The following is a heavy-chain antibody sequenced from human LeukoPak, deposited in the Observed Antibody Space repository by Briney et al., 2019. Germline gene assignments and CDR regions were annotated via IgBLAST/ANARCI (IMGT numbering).Heavy chain of an antibody. CDR2: IYSGGST. V-gene: IGHV3-66*01. CDR3: ARSSLLWFGELLSAAFDI. Sequence: PGGSLRLSCAASGFTVSSNYMSWVRQAPGKGLKWVSVIYSGGSTYYADSVKGRFTISRDNSKNTLYLQMNSLRAEDTAVYYCARSSLLWFGELLSAAFDIWGQGTMVTVSS. D-gene: IGHD3-10*01. CDR1: GFTVSSNY. J-gene: IGHJ3*02.